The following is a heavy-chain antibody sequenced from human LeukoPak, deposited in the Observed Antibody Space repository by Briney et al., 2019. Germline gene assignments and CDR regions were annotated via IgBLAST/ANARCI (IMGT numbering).Heavy chain of an antibody. CDR3: ARDLGVGYYGSGSYYSPNFDY. Sequence: EASVKVSCKASGYTFTSYGISWVRQAPGQGLVWMGWISAYNGNTNYAQKLQGRVTMTTDTSTSTAYMELRSLRSDDTAVYYCARDLGVGYYGSGSYYSPNFDYWGQGTLVTVSS. CDR1: GYTFTSYG. V-gene: IGHV1-18*01. D-gene: IGHD3-10*01. CDR2: ISAYNGNT. J-gene: IGHJ4*02.